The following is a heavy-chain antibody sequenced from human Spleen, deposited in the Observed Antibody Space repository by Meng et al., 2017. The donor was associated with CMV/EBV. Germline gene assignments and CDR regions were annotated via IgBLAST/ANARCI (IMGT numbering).Heavy chain of an antibody. CDR3: ARQIGYYHDSTDYVNPFDY. J-gene: IGHJ4*02. Sequence: SETLSLTCTVSGGSISSNTYYWGWIRQPPGKGLEWIGSIYYGGGTYYNPSLKSRVAISVDTPENQFSLQLSSVTTADTAVYYCARQIGYYHDSTDYVNPFDYWGRGTLVTVSS. CDR2: IYYGGGT. D-gene: IGHD3-22*01. V-gene: IGHV4-39*01. CDR1: GGSISSNTYY.